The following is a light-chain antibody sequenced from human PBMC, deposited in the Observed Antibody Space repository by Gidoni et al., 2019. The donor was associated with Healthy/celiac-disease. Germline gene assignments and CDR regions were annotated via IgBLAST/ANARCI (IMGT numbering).Light chain of an antibody. CDR1: QGISSY. Sequence: AIRMTQSPSSFSASTGDRVTITCRASQGISSYLAWYQPKPGKAPKLLIYAASTLQSGVPSRFSGSGSGTDFTLTISCLQSEDFATYYCQQYYSYRITFGQXTRLEIK. CDR2: AAS. V-gene: IGKV1-8*01. CDR3: QQYYSYRIT. J-gene: IGKJ5*01.